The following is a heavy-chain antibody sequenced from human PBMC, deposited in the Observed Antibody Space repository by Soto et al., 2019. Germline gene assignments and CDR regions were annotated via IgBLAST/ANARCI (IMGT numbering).Heavy chain of an antibody. J-gene: IGHJ4*02. CDR3: AKDRVGSGPAPRIRIPYYFDY. V-gene: IGHV3-23*01. CDR1: GCTFSSYA. CDR2: ISGSGGST. Sequence: GGSLRLSCAASGCTFSSYAMSWVRQAPGKGLEWVSAISGSGGSTYYADSVKGRFTISRDNSKNTLYLQMNSLRAEDTAVYYCAKDRVGSGPAPRIRIPYYFDYWGQGTLVTVSS. D-gene: IGHD2-15*01.